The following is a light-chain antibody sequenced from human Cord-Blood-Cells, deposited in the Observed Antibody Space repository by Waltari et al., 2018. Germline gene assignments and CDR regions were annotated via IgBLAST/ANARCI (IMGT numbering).Light chain of an antibody. CDR1: SSDVGSYNL. V-gene: IGLV2-23*01. J-gene: IGLJ2*01. CDR3: CSYAGSSTFVV. Sequence: QSALTQPASVSGSPGQSITISCPGTSSDVGSYNLVSWYQQHPGKAPKLMIYEGSKRPSVVAKRFSGSKAGKAASLTISGLQAEDYADYYCCSYAGSSTFVVFGGGTKLTVL. CDR2: EGS.